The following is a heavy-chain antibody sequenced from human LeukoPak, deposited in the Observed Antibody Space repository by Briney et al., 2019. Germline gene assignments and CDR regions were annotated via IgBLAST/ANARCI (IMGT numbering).Heavy chain of an antibody. V-gene: IGHV3-9*01. CDR2: ITWDSGVK. Sequence: PGGSLRLSCAASGFTFSSYAMSWVRQAPGKGLEWVSGITWDSGVKEYADSVKGRFTISRDNAKKSLYLQMNSLRTEDTALYYCAKGTRSVVPAASDSWGQGTLVTVSS. CDR1: GFTFSSYA. CDR3: AKGTRSVVPAASDS. J-gene: IGHJ4*02. D-gene: IGHD2-2*01.